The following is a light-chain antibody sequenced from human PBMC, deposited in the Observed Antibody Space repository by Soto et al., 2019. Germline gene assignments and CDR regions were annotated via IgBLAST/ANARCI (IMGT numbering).Light chain of an antibody. CDR3: CSYTSISTWV. CDR2: EGA. V-gene: IGLV2-14*02. J-gene: IGLJ3*02. CDR1: SSDIGSDYM. Sequence: QSVLTQPASVSGSPGQSITISCTGTSSDIGSDYMVSWYQLHPGKAPKVIIYEGARRPSGVSSRFSVSKSDNTASLTISGLQAEDEADYYCCSYTSISTWVFGGGTKLTVL.